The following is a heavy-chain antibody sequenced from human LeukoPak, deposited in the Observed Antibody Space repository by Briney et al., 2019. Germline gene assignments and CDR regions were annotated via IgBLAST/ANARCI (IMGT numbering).Heavy chain of an antibody. V-gene: IGHV4-34*01. D-gene: IGHD1-1*01. J-gene: IGHJ4*01. CDR2: ISYSGNT. Sequence: SETLSLTCAVYGGSFSGYYWSWIRQPPGKGLEWIGEISYSGNTNYNPSLESRVTISVDTSKNQFSLKLSSMTAADTAVYYCARRRNWNDVLDYWGRGTLVTVSS. CDR1: GGSFSGYY. CDR3: ARRRNWNDVLDY.